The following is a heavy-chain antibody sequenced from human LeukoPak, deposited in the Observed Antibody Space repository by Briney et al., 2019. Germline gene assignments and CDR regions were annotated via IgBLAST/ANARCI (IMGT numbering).Heavy chain of an antibody. CDR1: GFTVSSNY. J-gene: IGHJ3*02. D-gene: IGHD6-19*01. CDR2: IYSGGST. V-gene: IGHV3-53*01. Sequence: GGSLRLSCAASGFTVSSNYMSWVRQAPGKGLEWVSVIYSGGSTYYADSVKGRFTISRDNSKNTLYLQMNSLRAEDTAVYYCARLAVAGVSMAFDIWGQGTMVTVSS. CDR3: ARLAVAGVSMAFDI.